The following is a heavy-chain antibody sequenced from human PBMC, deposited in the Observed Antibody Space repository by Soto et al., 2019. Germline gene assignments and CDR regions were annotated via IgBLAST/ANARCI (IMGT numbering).Heavy chain of an antibody. J-gene: IGHJ4*02. CDR3: ARVGRDYSGYFDY. D-gene: IGHD4-4*01. Sequence: QVQLVQSGAEVKKPGSSVKVSCKASGGTFSSYTISWVRQAPGQGLEWMGRIIPILGIANYAQKFQGRVTTTADKSTSTAYMELSSLRSEDTAVYYCARVGRDYSGYFDYWGQGTLVTVSS. CDR1: GGTFSSYT. V-gene: IGHV1-69*02. CDR2: IIPILGIA.